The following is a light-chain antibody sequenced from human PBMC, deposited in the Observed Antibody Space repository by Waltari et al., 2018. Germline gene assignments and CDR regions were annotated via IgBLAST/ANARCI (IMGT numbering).Light chain of an antibody. CDR2: WAS. CDR3: QQHYSSPWT. J-gene: IGKJ1*01. CDR1: QSLLYSSNNKNY. Sequence: IVMTQSPDSLAVSLGYRVTITCKSSQSLLYSSNNKNYLAWYQQKTGQGTKLLIYWASTRESGVPNRFSGSGSGTDFTLTISGLQAEDVAVYYCQQHYSSPWTFGQGNKVEIK. V-gene: IGKV4-1*01.